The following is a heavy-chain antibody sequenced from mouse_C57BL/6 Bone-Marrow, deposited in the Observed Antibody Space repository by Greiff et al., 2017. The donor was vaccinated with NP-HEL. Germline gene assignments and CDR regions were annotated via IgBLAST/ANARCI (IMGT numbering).Heavy chain of an antibody. D-gene: IGHD2-3*01. Sequence: QVQLQQPGAELVMPGASVKLSCKASGYTFTSYWMHWVKQRPGQGLEWIGEIDPSDSYTNSNQKFKGKSTLTVDKSSSTAYMQLSSLTSEDSAGYYCARGGAGWLLRGYAMDYWGQGTSVTVSS. J-gene: IGHJ4*01. CDR1: GYTFTSYW. CDR3: ARGGAGWLLRGYAMDY. V-gene: IGHV1-69*01. CDR2: IDPSDSYT.